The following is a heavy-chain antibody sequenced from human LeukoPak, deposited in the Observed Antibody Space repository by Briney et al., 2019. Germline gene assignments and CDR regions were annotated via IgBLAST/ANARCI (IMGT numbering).Heavy chain of an antibody. J-gene: IGHJ6*03. CDR3: ARRYGLLWFGESVLSPAGDYYYYMDV. CDR1: GYTFTSYG. D-gene: IGHD3-10*01. Sequence: GASVKVSCKASGYTFTSYGISWVRQAPGQGLEWMGWISAYNGNTNYAQKLQGRVTMTTDTSTSTAYMELRSLRSDDTAVYYCARRYGLLWFGESVLSPAGDYYYYMDVWGKGTTVTVSS. V-gene: IGHV1-18*01. CDR2: ISAYNGNT.